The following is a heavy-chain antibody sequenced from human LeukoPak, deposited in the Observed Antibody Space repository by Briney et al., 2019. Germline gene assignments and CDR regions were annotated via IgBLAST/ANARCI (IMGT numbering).Heavy chain of an antibody. D-gene: IGHD3-10*01. CDR2: IYYTGST. J-gene: IGHJ5*02. CDR3: ARHSGSGSLSRPFDP. CDR1: GGSVTSGGFY. V-gene: IGHV4-39*01. Sequence: SETLSLTCSVSGGSVTSGGFYWGWLRPPPGKGPEWIATIYYTGSTYYNPSLQSRVTISIDTSKNQFSLRLTSVTAPDTAVYHCARHSGSGSLSRPFDPWGQGTLVTVSS.